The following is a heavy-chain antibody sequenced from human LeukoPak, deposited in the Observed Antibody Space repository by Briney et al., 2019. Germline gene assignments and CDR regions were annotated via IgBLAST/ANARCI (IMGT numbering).Heavy chain of an antibody. D-gene: IGHD3-22*01. Sequence: PGGSLRLSCAASGFTFDDYGMSWVRQAPGKGLEWVSGINWNGGSTGYADSVKGRFTISRDNAKNSLYLQMNSLRAEDTAVYYCAKEEIITMIVVVSRRDAFDIWGQGTMVTVSS. CDR2: INWNGGST. J-gene: IGHJ3*02. CDR3: AKEEIITMIVVVSRRDAFDI. V-gene: IGHV3-20*04. CDR1: GFTFDDYG.